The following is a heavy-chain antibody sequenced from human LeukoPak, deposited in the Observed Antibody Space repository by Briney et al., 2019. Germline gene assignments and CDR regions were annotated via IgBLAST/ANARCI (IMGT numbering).Heavy chain of an antibody. J-gene: IGHJ4*02. CDR1: GGYISSGGYY. CDR2: IYYSGST. V-gene: IGHV4-31*03. Sequence: SQTLSLTCTVSGGYISSGGYYWSWIRQHPGKGLEWIGYIYYSGSTYYNPSLKSRVTISVDTSKNQFSLKLSSVTAADTAVYYCAREPYSSGYYFDYWGQGTLVTVSS. CDR3: AREPYSSGYYFDY. D-gene: IGHD3-22*01.